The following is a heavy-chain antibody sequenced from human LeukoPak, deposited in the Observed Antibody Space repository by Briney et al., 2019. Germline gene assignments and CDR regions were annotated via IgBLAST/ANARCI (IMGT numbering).Heavy chain of an antibody. Sequence: GGSLRLSCAASGFTFSSYAMSWVRQAPGKGLEWVSAIRGSGGSTYYADSVKGRFTISRDNSKNTLYLQMNSLRAEDTAVYYCAKALRSDFCSNRNYYYYMDVWGKGTTVTVSS. V-gene: IGHV3-23*01. CDR2: IRGSGGST. CDR3: AKALRSDFCSNRNYYYYMDV. J-gene: IGHJ6*03. D-gene: IGHD3-3*01. CDR1: GFTFSSYA.